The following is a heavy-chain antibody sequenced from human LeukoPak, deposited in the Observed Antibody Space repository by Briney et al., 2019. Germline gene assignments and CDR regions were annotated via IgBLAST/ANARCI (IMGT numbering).Heavy chain of an antibody. Sequence: GGSLRLSCAASGFTFSNAWMTWVRQAPGKGLEWVGRIRSKTDGGTADYAAPVKGRFTISRDDSKNTLYLQMNSLKPEDTAVYYCSTWCNNDDCWGQGSLVTVSS. J-gene: IGHJ4*02. CDR1: GFTFSNAW. CDR2: IRSKTDGGTA. D-gene: IGHD2-8*01. V-gene: IGHV3-15*01. CDR3: STWCNNDDC.